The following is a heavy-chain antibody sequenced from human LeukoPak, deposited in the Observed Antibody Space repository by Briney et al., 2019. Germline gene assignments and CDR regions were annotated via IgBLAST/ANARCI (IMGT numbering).Heavy chain of an antibody. Sequence: QPGGSLRLSCAASGFTFSSYEMNWVRQAPGKGLEGVSYISSSGTTIYYADSVKGRFTISRDNAKNSLYLQMNSLRAEDTAVYYCARGGYCSSSICYSLNAFDIWGQGTMFIVSS. CDR1: GFTFSSYE. CDR2: ISSSGTTI. CDR3: ARGGYCSSSICYSLNAFDI. V-gene: IGHV3-48*03. D-gene: IGHD2-2*01. J-gene: IGHJ3*02.